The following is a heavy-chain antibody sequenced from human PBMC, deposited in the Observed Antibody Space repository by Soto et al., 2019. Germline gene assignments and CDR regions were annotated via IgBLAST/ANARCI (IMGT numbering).Heavy chain of an antibody. CDR3: ASYSGSYRGSTYGMDV. CDR2: MNPNSGNT. J-gene: IGHJ6*02. CDR1: GYTFTSYD. Sequence: ASVKVSCKASGYTFTSYDINWVRQATGQGLEWMGWMNPNSGNTGYAQKFQGRVTMTRNTSISTAYMELSSLRSEDTAVYYCASYSGSYRGSTYGMDVWRQGTTVTVSS. D-gene: IGHD1-26*01. V-gene: IGHV1-8*01.